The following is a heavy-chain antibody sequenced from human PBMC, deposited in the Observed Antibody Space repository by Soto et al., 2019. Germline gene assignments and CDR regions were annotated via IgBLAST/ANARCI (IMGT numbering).Heavy chain of an antibody. V-gene: IGHV4-34*01. CDR1: VGSFSGYY. CDR3: ARGRVDFWSGTGGYGMDV. Sequence: PSETLSLTGAVYVGSFSGYYWSWIRQPPGKGLEWIGEINHSGSTNYNPSLKSRVTISVDTSKNQFSLKLSSVTAADTAVYYCARGRVDFWSGTGGYGMDVWGQGTTVTVSS. J-gene: IGHJ6*02. D-gene: IGHD3-3*01. CDR2: INHSGST.